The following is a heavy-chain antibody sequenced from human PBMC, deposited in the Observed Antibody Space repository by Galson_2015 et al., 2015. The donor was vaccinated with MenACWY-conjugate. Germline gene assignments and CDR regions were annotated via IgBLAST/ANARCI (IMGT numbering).Heavy chain of an antibody. CDR3: ARDIVGAAGVSWGASYYDFDV. D-gene: IGHD2-15*01. V-gene: IGHV1-3*01. J-gene: IGHJ6*02. Sequence: SVKVSCKASGYTFTNYAMHWVRQAPGQGLEWMGWINASNGNTKYSQKFQGRVTITRDASASTAYMEMSSLRAEDTAVYYCARDIVGAAGVSWGASYYDFDVWGQGTLVTVSS. CDR2: INASNGNT. CDR1: GYTFTNYA.